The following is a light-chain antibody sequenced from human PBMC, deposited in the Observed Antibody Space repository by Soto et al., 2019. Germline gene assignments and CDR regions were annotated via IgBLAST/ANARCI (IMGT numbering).Light chain of an antibody. CDR2: EGS. J-gene: IGLJ2*01. V-gene: IGLV2-23*01. Sequence: QSALTQPASVSGSPGQSITISCTRTSSDVGSYNLVSWYQRHPDQAPKLIIYEGSKRPSGVSNRFSGSKSGNTASLTISGLQAEDEAEYYCCSYAGTGIVFGGGTKLT. CDR3: CSYAGTGIV. CDR1: SSDVGSYNL.